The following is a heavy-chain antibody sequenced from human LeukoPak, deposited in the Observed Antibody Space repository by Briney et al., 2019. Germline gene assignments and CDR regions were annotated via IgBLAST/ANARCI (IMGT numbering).Heavy chain of an antibody. CDR2: ISHDGSTK. J-gene: IGHJ3*02. Sequence: GGSLRLSCAASGFTFSSYAMHWVRQAPGKGLEWVAVISHDGSTKNYADSVKGRFTISRDNSKNTLYLQMNSLRAEDTAVYYCARGDVRGRWLQLAFDIWGQGTMVTVSS. V-gene: IGHV3-30*01. CDR3: ARGDVRGRWLQLAFDI. D-gene: IGHD5-24*01. CDR1: GFTFSSYA.